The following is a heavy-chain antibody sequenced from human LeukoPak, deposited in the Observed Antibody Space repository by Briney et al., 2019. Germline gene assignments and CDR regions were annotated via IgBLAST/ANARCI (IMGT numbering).Heavy chain of an antibody. Sequence: SETLSLTCTVSGGSLSSGDYYWSWIRQPPGKGLEWIGYIYYTGSTYYNPSLKSRVTISVDTSKNQFSLKLSSVTAADTAVYYCARVLTGDRVDESTDYWGQGTLVTVSS. J-gene: IGHJ4*02. CDR2: IYYTGST. D-gene: IGHD7-27*01. CDR1: GGSLSSGDYY. CDR3: ARVLTGDRVDESTDY. V-gene: IGHV4-30-4*01.